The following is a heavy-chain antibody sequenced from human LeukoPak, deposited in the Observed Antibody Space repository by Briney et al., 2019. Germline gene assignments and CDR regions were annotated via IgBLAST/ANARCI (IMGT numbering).Heavy chain of an antibody. CDR1: GFTFSSYA. D-gene: IGHD6-19*01. V-gene: IGHV3-30*04. J-gene: IGHJ3*02. Sequence: GGSLRLSCAASGFTFSSYAMHWVRQAPGKGLEWVAVISHDGSNKYYADSVKGRFTISRDNSKNTLYLQMNSLRAEDTAVYYCARDLYSSGWYDLVSAFDIWGQGTMVTVSS. CDR2: ISHDGSNK. CDR3: ARDLYSSGWYDLVSAFDI.